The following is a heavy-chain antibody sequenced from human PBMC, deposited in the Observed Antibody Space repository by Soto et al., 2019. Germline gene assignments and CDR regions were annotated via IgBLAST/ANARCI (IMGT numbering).Heavy chain of an antibody. J-gene: IGHJ4*02. Sequence: VQLMESGGGVVQPGRSLRLSCASSGFTFSSYGLHWVRQAPGKGLEWVAVVSYDDSNKYYADSVKGRFTISRDNSRSTLFLQMDSLRAEDTAVYYCARSAGKGGLAAPIDYWGQGTLVTVSS. CDR2: VSYDDSNK. D-gene: IGHD6-13*01. CDR1: GFTFSSYG. CDR3: ARSAGKGGLAAPIDY. V-gene: IGHV3-33*05.